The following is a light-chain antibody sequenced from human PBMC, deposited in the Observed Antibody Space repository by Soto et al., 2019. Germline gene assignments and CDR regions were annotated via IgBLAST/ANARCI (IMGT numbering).Light chain of an antibody. CDR1: SSDVGGYNY. CDR2: DVS. CDR3: SSYTSITTAYV. Sequence: QSALTQPASVSGSPGQSITISCTGTSSDVGGYNYVSWHQQHPGKAPKLMIFDVSNRASGVSNRFSGSKSGNTASLTISGLLAEDEADYSCSSYTSITTAYVFGTGTKLTVL. V-gene: IGLV2-14*03. J-gene: IGLJ1*01.